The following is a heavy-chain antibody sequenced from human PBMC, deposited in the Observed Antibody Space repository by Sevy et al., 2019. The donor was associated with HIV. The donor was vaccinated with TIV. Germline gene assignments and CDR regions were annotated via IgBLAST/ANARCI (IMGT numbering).Heavy chain of an antibody. V-gene: IGHV3-30-3*01. J-gene: IGHJ4*02. CDR3: TRDAGSSTGWYPSDY. D-gene: IGHD6-19*01. CDR2: ISYDGSSK. Sequence: GGSLRLSCAASGFSVSTHAMHWVRQAPGKGLEWVALISYDGSSKYYADSVKGRLTISRDNSKNTLYLQMSGLRPDDTAVYYCTRDAGSSTGWYPSDYWGQGTLVTVSS. CDR1: GFSVSTHA.